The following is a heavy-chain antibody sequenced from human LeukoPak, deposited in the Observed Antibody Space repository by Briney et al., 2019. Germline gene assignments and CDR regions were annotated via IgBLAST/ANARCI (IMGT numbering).Heavy chain of an antibody. CDR2: ISSSSSYI. CDR1: GFTFSSYS. J-gene: IGHJ4*02. CDR3: ARDLQTTYCSGGSCYGSAVY. D-gene: IGHD2-15*01. Sequence: KTGGSLRLSCAASGFTFSSYSMNWVRQAPGKGLEWVSSISSSSSYIYYADSVKGRFTISRDNAKNTLYLQMNSLRAEDTAVYYCARDLQTTYCSGGSCYGSAVYWGQGTLVTVSS. V-gene: IGHV3-21*01.